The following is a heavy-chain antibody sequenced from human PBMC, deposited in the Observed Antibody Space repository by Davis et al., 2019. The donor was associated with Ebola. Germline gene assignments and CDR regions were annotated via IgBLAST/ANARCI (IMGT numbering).Heavy chain of an antibody. CDR1: GFTFSSHS. CDR3: ATVRDMGFDY. Sequence: PGGSLRLSCAASGFTFSSHSMNWVRQAPGKGLEWVSYISSGSTLIYYADSVKGRFTISRDNAKNSLFLQMSSLRDKDTALYYCATVRDMGFDYWGQGVLVTVSS. CDR2: ISSGSTLI. V-gene: IGHV3-48*02. J-gene: IGHJ4*02.